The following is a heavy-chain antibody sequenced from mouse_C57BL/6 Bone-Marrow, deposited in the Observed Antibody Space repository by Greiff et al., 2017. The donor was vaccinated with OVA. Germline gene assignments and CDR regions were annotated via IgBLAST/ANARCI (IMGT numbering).Heavy chain of an antibody. V-gene: IGHV1-7*01. CDR1: GYTFTSYW. CDR2: INPSSGYT. D-gene: IGHD1-1*01. CDR3: ARGLNCSSWGAWFAY. J-gene: IGHJ3*01. Sequence: QVQLKESGAELAKPGASVKLSCKASGYTFTSYWMHWVKQRPGQGLEWIGYINPSSGYTKYNQKFKDKATLTADKSSSTAYMQLSSLTYEDSAVYYCARGLNCSSWGAWFAYWGQGTLVTVSA.